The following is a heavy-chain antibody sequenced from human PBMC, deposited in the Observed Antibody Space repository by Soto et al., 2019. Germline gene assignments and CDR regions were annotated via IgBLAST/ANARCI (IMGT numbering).Heavy chain of an antibody. V-gene: IGHV1-58*01. CDR3: AAPKGTYYYDSSGYYPLDY. Sequence: SVKVSCKASGFTFTSSAVQLVRQARGQRLEWIGWIVVGSGNTNYAQKFQERVTITRDMSTSTAYMELSSLRSEDTAVYYCAAPKGTYYYDSSGYYPLDYWGQGTLVTVSS. CDR2: IVVGSGNT. D-gene: IGHD3-22*01. CDR1: GFTFTSSA. J-gene: IGHJ4*02.